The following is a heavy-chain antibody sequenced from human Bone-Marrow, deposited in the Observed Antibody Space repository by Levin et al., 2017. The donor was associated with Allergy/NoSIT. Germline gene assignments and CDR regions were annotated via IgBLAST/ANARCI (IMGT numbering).Heavy chain of an antibody. CDR3: ARNGAWSFEF. CDR1: GFTFSGYW. Sequence: GESLKISCASSGFTFSGYWMAWVRQAPGKGLEWVANINRDGGDGYYVDSVKGRFTISRDNARNSLDLQMNSLRVEDTAVYYCARNGAWSFEFWGQGSLVTVSS. V-gene: IGHV3-7*02. J-gene: IGHJ4*02. D-gene: IGHD2-8*01. CDR2: INRDGGDG.